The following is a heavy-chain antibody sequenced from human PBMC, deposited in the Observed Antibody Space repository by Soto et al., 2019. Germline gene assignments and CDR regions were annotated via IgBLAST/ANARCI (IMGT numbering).Heavy chain of an antibody. D-gene: IGHD2-15*01. CDR2: ISSSSSTI. Sequence: LRLSCAASGFTFSSYSMNWVRQAPGKGLEWVSYISSSSSTIYYADSVKGRFTISRDNAKNSLYLQMNSLRAEDTAVYYCARERYCSGGSCYSGYFQHWGQGTLVTVSS. CDR3: ARERYCSGGSCYSGYFQH. CDR1: GFTFSSYS. J-gene: IGHJ1*01. V-gene: IGHV3-48*01.